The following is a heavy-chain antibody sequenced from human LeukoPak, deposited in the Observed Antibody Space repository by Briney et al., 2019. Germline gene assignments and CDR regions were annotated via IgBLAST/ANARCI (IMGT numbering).Heavy chain of an antibody. CDR3: ARDLAAAENYGMDV. V-gene: IGHV4-31*03. CDR2: IYYSGST. D-gene: IGHD6-13*01. CDR1: GGSISSGGYY. Sequence: PSETLSLTCTVSGGSISSGGYYWSWIRQHPGKGLEWIGYIYYSGSTYYNPSLKSRVTISVDTSKNQFSLKLSSVTAADTAVYYCARDLAAAENYGMDVWGQGTTVTVSS. J-gene: IGHJ6*02.